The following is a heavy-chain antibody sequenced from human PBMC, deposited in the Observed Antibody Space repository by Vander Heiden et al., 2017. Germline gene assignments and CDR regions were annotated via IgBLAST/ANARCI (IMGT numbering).Heavy chain of an antibody. Sequence: EVQLVESGGGLVKPGGSLRLSCAASGFTFSSYSMNWVRQAPGKGLEGVSSISSSSSYIYYADSVKGRFTISRDNAKNSLYLQMNSLRAEDTAVYYCARGNWNYAYWGQGTLVTVSS. CDR1: GFTFSSYS. D-gene: IGHD1-7*01. CDR3: ARGNWNYAY. CDR2: ISSSSSYI. J-gene: IGHJ4*02. V-gene: IGHV3-21*01.